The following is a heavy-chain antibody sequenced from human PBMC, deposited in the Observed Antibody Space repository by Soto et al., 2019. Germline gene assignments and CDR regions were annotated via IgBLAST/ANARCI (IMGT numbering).Heavy chain of an antibody. V-gene: IGHV3-21*01. CDR3: AREYCSSTSCYADYYYYGMDV. CDR1: GFTFSSYS. CDR2: ISSSSSYI. Sequence: EVQLVESGGGLVKPGGSLRLSCAASGFTFSSYSMNWVRQAPGKGLEWVSSISSSSSYIYYADSVKGRFTISRDNAKNSLYLKMNSLRAEDTAVYYCAREYCSSTSCYADYYYYGMDVWGQGTTVTVSS. J-gene: IGHJ6*02. D-gene: IGHD2-2*01.